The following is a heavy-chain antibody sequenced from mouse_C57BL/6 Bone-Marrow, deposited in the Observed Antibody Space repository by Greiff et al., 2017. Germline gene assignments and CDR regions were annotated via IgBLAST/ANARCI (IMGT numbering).Heavy chain of an antibody. Sequence: EVQVVESGGGLVQPGGSLKLSCAASGFTFSDYYMYWVRQTPEKRLEWVAYISNGGGSTYYPDTVKGRFTISRDNAKNTLYLQMSRLKSEDTAMYYCARQRGYPGLVAYWGQGTLVTVSA. V-gene: IGHV5-12*01. CDR3: ARQRGYPGLVAY. J-gene: IGHJ3*01. D-gene: IGHD3-2*02. CDR2: ISNGGGST. CDR1: GFTFSDYY.